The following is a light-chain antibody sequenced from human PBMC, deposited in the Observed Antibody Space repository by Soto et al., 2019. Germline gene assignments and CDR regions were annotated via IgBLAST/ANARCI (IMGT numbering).Light chain of an antibody. CDR3: QHYGSSLRT. CDR2: GAS. Sequence: EIVLTQSPGTLSLSPGERATLSCRASQSVSSNFLAWYQQKPGQAPRLLIYGASTRATGIPDRFSGSGSRTDFTLTISRLEPEDFAVYYCQHYGSSLRTFGQGTKVDIK. CDR1: QSVSSNF. J-gene: IGKJ1*01. V-gene: IGKV3-20*01.